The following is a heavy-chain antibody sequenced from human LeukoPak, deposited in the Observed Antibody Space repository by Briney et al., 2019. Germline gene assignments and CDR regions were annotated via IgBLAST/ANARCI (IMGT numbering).Heavy chain of an antibody. Sequence: PGRSLRPSCTASGFSFSRSGMHWVRQAPGKGLEWVAVMSFDGSNKFYTDSVKGRFTISRDNSKNTLYLQMNSLRAEDTAVYYCAKGMWVVRGVIGDAFDIWGQGTMVIVSS. V-gene: IGHV3-30*18. CDR3: AKGMWVVRGVIGDAFDI. CDR1: GFSFSRSG. J-gene: IGHJ3*02. CDR2: MSFDGSNK. D-gene: IGHD3-10*01.